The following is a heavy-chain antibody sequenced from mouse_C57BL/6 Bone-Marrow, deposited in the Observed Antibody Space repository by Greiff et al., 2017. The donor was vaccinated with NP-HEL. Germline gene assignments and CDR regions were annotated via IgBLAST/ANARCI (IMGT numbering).Heavy chain of an antibody. CDR2: IDPETGGT. D-gene: IGHD4-1*01. J-gene: IGHJ2*01. V-gene: IGHV1-15*01. CDR3: TRWGGTPFDY. CDR1: GYTFTDYE. Sequence: VQLQQSGAELVRPGASVTLSCKASGYTFTDYEMHWVKQTPVHGLEWIGAIDPETGGTAYNQKFKGKAILTADKSSSTAYMELRSLTSEDSAVYYCTRWGGTPFDYWGQGTTLTVSS.